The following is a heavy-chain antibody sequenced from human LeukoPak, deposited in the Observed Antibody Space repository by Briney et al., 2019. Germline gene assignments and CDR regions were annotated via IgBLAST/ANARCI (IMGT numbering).Heavy chain of an antibody. CDR3: ARASGGGWYYFDL. CDR1: GGSIRSYY. D-gene: IGHD6-19*01. CDR2: IHYSGST. V-gene: IGHV4-59*01. J-gene: IGHJ4*02. Sequence: SETLSLTCTISGGSIRSYYWSWIRQAPGKGLEWIGYIHYSGSTNYGPSLKSRVTISVDTSKRQVSLKLSSLTAADTAVYYCARASGGGWYYFDLWGQGTLVTVSS.